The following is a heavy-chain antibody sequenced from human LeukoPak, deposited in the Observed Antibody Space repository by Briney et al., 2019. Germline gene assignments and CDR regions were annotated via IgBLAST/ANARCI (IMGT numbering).Heavy chain of an antibody. J-gene: IGHJ4*02. V-gene: IGHV3-48*04. CDR1: GFTFSTYS. CDR3: AIRVPSQVITDYFDY. Sequence: PGGSLRLSFAAYGFTFSTYSMNWVRRAPGKGLEWISCIDGSTRTIFYADSVKGRFSISRDNAKNSLFLQMNSLRAEDTAVYYCAIRVPSQVITDYFDYWGQGTLVTVSS. D-gene: IGHD3-16*01. CDR2: IDGSTRTI.